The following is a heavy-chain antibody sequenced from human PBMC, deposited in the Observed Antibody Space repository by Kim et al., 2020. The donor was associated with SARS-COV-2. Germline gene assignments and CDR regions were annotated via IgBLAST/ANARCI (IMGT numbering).Heavy chain of an antibody. D-gene: IGHD3-3*01. CDR1: GDSVSSNSAA. CDR3: ARQDFWSGQSHYYYYMDV. V-gene: IGHV6-1*01. Sequence: SQTLSLTCAISGDSVSSNSAAWNWIRQSPSRGLEWLGRTYYRSKWYNDYAVSVKSRITINPDTSKNQFSLQLNSVTPEDTAVYYCARQDFWSGQSHYYYYMDVWGKGTTVTVSS. J-gene: IGHJ6*03. CDR2: TYYRSKWYN.